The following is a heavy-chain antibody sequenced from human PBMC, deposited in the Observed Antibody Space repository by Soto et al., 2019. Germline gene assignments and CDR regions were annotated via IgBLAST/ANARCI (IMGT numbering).Heavy chain of an antibody. J-gene: IGHJ4*02. CDR3: ARHRTAPYYFDS. D-gene: IGHD1-1*01. CDR2: IYYSGST. V-gene: IGHV4-31*01. Sequence: QVQLQESGPGLVKPSQTLSLTCIVSGVSISSGGYYWSWIRHHPGKGLEWIGYIYYSGSTYYNPSLKSPVTILIDTSKNQFSLKLSSVTAADTAVYYCARHRTAPYYFDSWGLGTLVTVSS. CDR1: GVSISSGGYY.